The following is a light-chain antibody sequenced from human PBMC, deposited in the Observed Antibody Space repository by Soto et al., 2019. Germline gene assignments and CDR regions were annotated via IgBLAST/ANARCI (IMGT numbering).Light chain of an antibody. Sequence: EILMTRSPVSLSVSPGERATLSGRASESVSSYLLWYQQKPGQAPRLLIYDASNRATGIPARFSGSGSETDFTLTISSLEPEDFAVYYCQHRMNWPLTFGQGTRLEI. V-gene: IGKV3-11*01. CDR3: QHRMNWPLT. CDR2: DAS. J-gene: IGKJ5*01. CDR1: ESVSSY.